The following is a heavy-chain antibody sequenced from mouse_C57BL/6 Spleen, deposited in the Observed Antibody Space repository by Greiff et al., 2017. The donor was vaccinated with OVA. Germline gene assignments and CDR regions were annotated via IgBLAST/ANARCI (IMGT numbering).Heavy chain of an antibody. CDR1: GYSFTGYY. V-gene: IGHV1-42*01. Sequence: EVQLQQSGPELVKPGASVKISCKASGYSFTGYYMNWVKQSPEKSLEWIGEINPSTGGNTYNQKFKAKATLTVDKSSSTAYMQLKSLTSEDSAVYYCASRCYYGTYGYFDVWGTGTTVTVSS. D-gene: IGHD2-1*01. CDR3: ASRCYYGTYGYFDV. CDR2: INPSTGGN. J-gene: IGHJ1*03.